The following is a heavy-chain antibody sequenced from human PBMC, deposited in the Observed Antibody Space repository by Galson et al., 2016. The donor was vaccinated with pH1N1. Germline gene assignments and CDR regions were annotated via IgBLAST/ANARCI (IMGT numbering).Heavy chain of an antibody. Sequence: SVKVSCKASGGTFSSYAVSWVRQAPGQGLEWVGGIIGMFGTTTYAQKLQGRVMITAEELTSSSYMELTSLTSEDTALYYCARSRGYSYGSYYFDNWGQGTLVTVSS. CDR3: ARSRGYSYGSYYFDN. CDR1: GGTFSSYA. D-gene: IGHD5-18*01. CDR2: IIGMFGTT. V-gene: IGHV1-69*13. J-gene: IGHJ4*02.